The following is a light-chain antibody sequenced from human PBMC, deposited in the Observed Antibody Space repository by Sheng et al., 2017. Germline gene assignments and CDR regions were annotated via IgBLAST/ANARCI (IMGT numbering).Light chain of an antibody. CDR2: DGS. Sequence: SYVLTQPPSVSVAPGQTARITCGGNNIGSESVHWYQQKPGQAPVLVVYDGSDRPSGIPERFSGSNSGNTATLSISRVEVGDEADYYCQIWDTSSDHWVFGGGTKLTVL. CDR3: QIWDTSSDHWV. CDR1: NIGSES. J-gene: IGLJ3*02. V-gene: IGLV3-21*02.